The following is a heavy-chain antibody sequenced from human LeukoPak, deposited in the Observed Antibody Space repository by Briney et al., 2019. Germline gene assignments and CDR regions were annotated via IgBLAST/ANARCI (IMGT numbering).Heavy chain of an antibody. Sequence: GGSLRLSCAASGSTFSSYSMNWVRQAPGKGLEWVSYISSSSSTIYYADSVKGRFTISRDNAKDSLYLQMNSLRAEDTAVYYCASPRSRGAFDIWGQGTMVTVSS. CDR3: ASPRSRGAFDI. V-gene: IGHV3-48*01. J-gene: IGHJ3*02. CDR2: ISSSSSTI. CDR1: GSTFSSYS.